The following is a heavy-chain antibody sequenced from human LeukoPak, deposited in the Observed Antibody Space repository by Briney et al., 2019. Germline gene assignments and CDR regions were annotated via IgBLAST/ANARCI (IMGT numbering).Heavy chain of an antibody. V-gene: IGHV3-64*02. CDR3: GSSTSCYSCADY. CDR2: ISSNGGST. CDR1: GFTFSSYA. J-gene: IGHJ4*02. D-gene: IGHD2-2*02. Sequence: PGGSLRLSCAASGFTFSSYAMHWVRQAPGKGLEYVSAISSNGGSTYYADSVKGRFTISRDNSKNTLYPQMGSLRAEDMAVYYCGSSTSCYSCADYWGQGTLVTVSS.